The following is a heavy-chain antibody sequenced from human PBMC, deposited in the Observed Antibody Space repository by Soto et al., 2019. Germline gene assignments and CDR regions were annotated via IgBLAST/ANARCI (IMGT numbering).Heavy chain of an antibody. D-gene: IGHD6-19*01. J-gene: IGHJ4*02. CDR1: GFTFSSYA. CDR2: ISSNGGST. V-gene: IGHV3-64D*08. CDR3: VKDQDYSSGWYFPFLFDY. Sequence: GGSLRLSCSASGFTFSSYAMHWVRQAPGKGLEYVSAISSNGGSTYYADSVKGRFTISRDNSKNTLYLQMSSLRAEDTAVYYCVKDQDYSSGWYFPFLFDYWGQGTLVTVSS.